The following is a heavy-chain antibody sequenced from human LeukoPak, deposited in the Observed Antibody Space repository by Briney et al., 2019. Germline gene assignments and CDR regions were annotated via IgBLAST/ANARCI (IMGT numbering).Heavy chain of an antibody. V-gene: IGHV4-31*03. CDR1: GGSISSGGYY. D-gene: IGHD6-13*01. Sequence: SQTLSLTCTVSGGSISSGGYYWSWIRQRPGKGLEWIGYIYYSGSTYYNPSLKSRVTISVDTSKNQFSLKLSSVTAADTAVYYCAREIAAAGKAFDPWGQGTLVTVSS. CDR3: AREIAAAGKAFDP. J-gene: IGHJ5*02. CDR2: IYYSGST.